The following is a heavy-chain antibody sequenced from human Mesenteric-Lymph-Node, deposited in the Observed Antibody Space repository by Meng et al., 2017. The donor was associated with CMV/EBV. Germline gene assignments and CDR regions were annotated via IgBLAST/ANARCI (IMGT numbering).Heavy chain of an antibody. J-gene: IGHJ6*02. Sequence: SETLSLTCTVSGYSISSGYYWGWIRQPPGKGLEWIGSIYHSGSTYYNPSLKSRVTISVDTSKNQFSLKLSSVTAADTAVYYCARGARGSYYVWDYYYGMDVWGQGTTVTVSS. CDR2: IYHSGST. CDR1: GYSISSGYY. V-gene: IGHV4-38-2*02. CDR3: ARGARGSYYVWDYYYGMDV. D-gene: IGHD1-26*01.